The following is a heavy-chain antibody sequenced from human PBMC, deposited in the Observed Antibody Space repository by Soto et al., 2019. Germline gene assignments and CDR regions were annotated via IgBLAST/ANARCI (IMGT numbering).Heavy chain of an antibody. J-gene: IGHJ5*02. CDR2: ISDSADST. D-gene: IGHD2-15*01. V-gene: IGHV3-23*01. Sequence: EVQLLESGGGLVQPGGSLRLSCAASRFTFSSYAMTWVRQAPGKGLEWVSAISDSADSTYYADSVRGRFTVSRDNSKNTLYLQMNSLRAEDMAVYYCAKHCSGVSCLPWGKGTLVTVSS. CDR1: RFTFSSYA. CDR3: AKHCSGVSCLP.